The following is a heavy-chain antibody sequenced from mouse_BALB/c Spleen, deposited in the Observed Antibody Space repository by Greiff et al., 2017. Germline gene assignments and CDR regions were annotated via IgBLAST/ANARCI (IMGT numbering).Heavy chain of an antibody. CDR1: GFTFSSFG. Sequence: EVQLLESGAGLVQPGGSRKLSCAASGFTFSSFGMHWVRQAPEKGLEWIEYISTGSSSINYADTVKGRFTISRDNPKNTLFLQMISLRSEDTAMYYFARAHYYGKGAYFDYWGQGTTLTVSA. V-gene: IGHV5-17*02. CDR3: ARAHYYGKGAYFDY. CDR2: ISTGSSSI. D-gene: IGHD1-1*01. J-gene: IGHJ2*01.